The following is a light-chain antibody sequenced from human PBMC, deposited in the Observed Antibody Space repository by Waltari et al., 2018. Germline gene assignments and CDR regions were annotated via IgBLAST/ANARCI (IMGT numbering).Light chain of an antibody. J-gene: IGLJ3*02. V-gene: IGLV1-44*01. CDR3: ASWADSLNGPV. CDR2: NNE. Sequence: QSVVTQPPSASGTPGQTVTISCSGSSSNIGHNSVSWYQQLPGTAPKLLIFNNEQRPSGVPDRVSGSKSGTSASLAIRGLQSEDEADYYCASWADSLNGPVFGGGTKLTVL. CDR1: SSNIGHNS.